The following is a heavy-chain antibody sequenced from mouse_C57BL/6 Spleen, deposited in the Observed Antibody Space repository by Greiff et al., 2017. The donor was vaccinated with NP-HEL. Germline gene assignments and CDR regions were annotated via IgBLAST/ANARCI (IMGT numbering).Heavy chain of an antibody. CDR2: ISYDGSN. V-gene: IGHV3-6*01. CDR1: GYSITSGYY. D-gene: IGHD3-1*01. CDR3: ARGGLLDAMDY. J-gene: IGHJ4*01. Sequence: EVKLEESGPGLVKPSQSLSLTCSVTGYSITSGYYWNWIRQFPGNKLEWMGYISYDGSNNSNPSLKNRISITRDTYKNQFFLKLNSVTTEDTATYYCARGGLLDAMDYWGQGTSVTVSS.